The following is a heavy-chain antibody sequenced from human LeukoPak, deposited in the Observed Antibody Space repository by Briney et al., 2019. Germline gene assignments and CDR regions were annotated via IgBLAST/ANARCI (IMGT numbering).Heavy chain of an antibody. CDR3: ARQGCSSTSCYGTNSQNLDY. D-gene: IGHD2-2*01. Sequence: GESLKISCKGSGYSFTSYWIGWVRQMPGKGLEWMGIIYPGDSDTRYSPSFQGQVTISADKSISTAYLQWSSLKASDTAMYYCARQGCSSTSCYGTNSQNLDYWGQGTLVTVSS. CDR2: IYPGDSDT. CDR1: GYSFTSYW. J-gene: IGHJ4*02. V-gene: IGHV5-51*01.